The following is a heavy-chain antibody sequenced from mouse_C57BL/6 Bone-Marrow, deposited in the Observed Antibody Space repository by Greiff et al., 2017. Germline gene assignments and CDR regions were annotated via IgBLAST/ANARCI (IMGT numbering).Heavy chain of an antibody. CDR3: VRSPRYYFDY. V-gene: IGHV7-4*01. J-gene: IGHJ2*01. CDR1: GFTFTDYY. CDR2: IRNKANGYTT. Sequence: EVMLVESGGGLVQPGASLRLSCAASGFTFTDYYMSWVRQPPGKAPAWLALIRNKANGYTTEYTASVKGRFTISRDNSQNILYLQMNTLRAEASATYDCVRSPRYYFDYWGQGTTLTVSS.